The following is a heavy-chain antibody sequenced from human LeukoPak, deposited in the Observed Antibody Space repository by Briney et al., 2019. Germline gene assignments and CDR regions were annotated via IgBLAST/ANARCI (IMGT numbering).Heavy chain of an antibody. Sequence: SETLSLTCTVSGGSLSSYYWSWIRQPPGKGLEWIGYIYYSGSTNYNPSLKSRVTISVDTSKNQFSLKLSSVTDGDTAVYYCARHVGAYYDILTGYYKLRAFDIWGQGTMVTVSS. V-gene: IGHV4-59*08. J-gene: IGHJ3*02. CDR2: IYYSGST. CDR3: ARHVGAYYDILTGYYKLRAFDI. CDR1: GGSLSSYY. D-gene: IGHD3-9*01.